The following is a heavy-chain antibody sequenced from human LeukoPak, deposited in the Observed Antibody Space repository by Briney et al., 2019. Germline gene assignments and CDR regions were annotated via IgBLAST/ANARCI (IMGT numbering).Heavy chain of an antibody. J-gene: IGHJ4*02. V-gene: IGHV4-59*01. Sequence: PSETLSLTCTVSGGSISSYYCSWIRQPPGKGLEWIGYIYYSGSTNYNPSLKSRVTISVDTSKNQFSLKLSSVTAADTAVYYCARGSEWLRMYYFDYWGQGTLVTVSS. D-gene: IGHD5-12*01. CDR2: IYYSGST. CDR3: ARGSEWLRMYYFDY. CDR1: GGSISSYY.